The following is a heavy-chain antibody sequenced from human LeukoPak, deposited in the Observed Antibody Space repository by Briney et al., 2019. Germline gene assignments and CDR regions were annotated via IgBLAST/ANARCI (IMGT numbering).Heavy chain of an antibody. Sequence: SETLSLTCAVSGGSILTTNWWSWVRQPAGKGLEWIGEVHLSGASNYNPSLKSRVNMSIDKSKNQLSLELTSVTAADVAIYYCTRESGAFSPFGFWGQGTLVTVSS. CDR2: VHLSGAS. CDR1: GGSILTTNW. V-gene: IGHV4-4*02. D-gene: IGHD1-26*01. CDR3: TRESGAFSPFGF. J-gene: IGHJ4*02.